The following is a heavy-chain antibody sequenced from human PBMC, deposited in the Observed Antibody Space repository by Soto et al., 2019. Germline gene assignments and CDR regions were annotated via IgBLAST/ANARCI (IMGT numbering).Heavy chain of an antibody. J-gene: IGHJ4*02. D-gene: IGHD2-2*02. V-gene: IGHV4-39*01. CDR2: IYYSGST. CDR1: GGSISGSSYF. Sequence: QLQLQESGPGLVKPSETLSLTCTVSGGSISGSSYFWGWIRQPPGKGLEWIGSIYYSGSTYYNPCHKSRVTISVDTSKNQFSLKLSSVTAADTAVYYCATIPATTILTDYWGQGTLVTVSS. CDR3: ATIPATTILTDY.